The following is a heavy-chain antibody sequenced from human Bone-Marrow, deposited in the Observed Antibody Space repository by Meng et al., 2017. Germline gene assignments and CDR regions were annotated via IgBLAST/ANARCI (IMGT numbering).Heavy chain of an antibody. V-gene: IGHV3-73*01. D-gene: IGHD4-17*01. CDR2: IGTKPKSYAA. J-gene: IGHJ4*02. CDR1: GVSFSDSD. Sequence: GESLKISCAVSGVSFSDSDIHWVRQASGKGLEWVGRIGTKPKSYAAAYAASVRGRFTISRDDSKNTAYLQMNSLKTEDTAVYYCARDPNHGDPGVRDNWAQGTLVTVSS. CDR3: ARDPNHGDPGVRDN.